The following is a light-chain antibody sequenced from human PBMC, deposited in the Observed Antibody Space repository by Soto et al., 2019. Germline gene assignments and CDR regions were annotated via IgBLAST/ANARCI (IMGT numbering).Light chain of an antibody. Sequence: DIQMTQSPSSVSASLGDRVTITCRASQGINRWLAWYQQKPGKAPKVLIHGASSLQSGVPSRFSGSGSGTDFTLTISSLQPEDFATYFYQQANSFPYTFGQGTKLEIK. J-gene: IGKJ2*01. V-gene: IGKV1-12*02. CDR3: QQANSFPYT. CDR1: QGINRW. CDR2: GAS.